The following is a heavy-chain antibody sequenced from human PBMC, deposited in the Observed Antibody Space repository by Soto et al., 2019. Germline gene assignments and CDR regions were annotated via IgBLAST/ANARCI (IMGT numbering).Heavy chain of an antibody. J-gene: IGHJ6*02. CDR2: IVVGSGNT. CDR1: GFTFTSSA. Sequence: SVKVSCKASGFTFTSSAVQWVRQARGQRLEWIGWIVVGSGNTSYAQKFQERVTITRDMSTSTAYMELSSLRSEDTAVYYCAADDYVHYYGMDVWGQGTTVTVSS. D-gene: IGHD4-17*01. V-gene: IGHV1-58*01. CDR3: AADDYVHYYGMDV.